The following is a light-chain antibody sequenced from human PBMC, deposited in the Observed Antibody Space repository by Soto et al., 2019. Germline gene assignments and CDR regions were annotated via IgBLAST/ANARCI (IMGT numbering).Light chain of an antibody. V-gene: IGKV1-27*01. CDR1: QGISNY. J-gene: IGKJ4*01. CDR2: DAY. CDR3: HQYGRPPLT. Sequence: DIQMTQSPSSLSASVGDRVTITCRASQGISNYLAWYQQKPGKVPKLLISDAYTLQSGVPSRFSGSGSGTDFTLTIRRLVPEDFAVYYCHQYGRPPLTFGGGTKVDVK.